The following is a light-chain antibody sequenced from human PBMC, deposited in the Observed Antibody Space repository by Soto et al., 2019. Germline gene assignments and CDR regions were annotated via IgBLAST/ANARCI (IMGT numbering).Light chain of an antibody. CDR3: AGCDDSLGASYV. Sequence: QAVVTQPPSASGTPGQRVTISCSGSSSNIGSKTVNWYQKLPGTAPKLLIYSTNQRPSGVTDRFSGSKSGTSASLAISGLQSEDEADYYCAGCDDSLGASYVFGTGTKLTVL. V-gene: IGLV1-44*01. CDR2: STN. CDR1: SSNIGSKT. J-gene: IGLJ1*01.